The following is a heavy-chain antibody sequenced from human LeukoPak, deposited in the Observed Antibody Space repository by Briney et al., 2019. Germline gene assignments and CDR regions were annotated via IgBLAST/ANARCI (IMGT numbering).Heavy chain of an antibody. CDR3: ARARLGKRIVGAGWFDP. D-gene: IGHD1-26*01. V-gene: IGHV1-2*02. CDR1: GYTFTGYY. Sequence: ASVKVSCKSSGYTFTGYYMHWVRQAPGQGLEWMGWINPNSGGTNYAQKFQGRVTMTRDTSISTAYMELSRLRSDDTAVYYCARARLGKRIVGAGWFDPWGQGPLVTVSS. CDR2: INPNSGGT. J-gene: IGHJ5*02.